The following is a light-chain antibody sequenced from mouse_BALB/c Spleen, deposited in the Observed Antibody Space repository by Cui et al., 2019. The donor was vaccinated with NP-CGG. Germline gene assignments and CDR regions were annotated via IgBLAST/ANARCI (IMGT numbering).Light chain of an antibody. CDR3: QQGSSSPYT. Sequence: EIVPTQSPVSIPAARGEQVTITCRASSSISSNYLHWYQQKPGSSPKLLIYRTSILTTGVLNSFSGSGSENSYTLRISCMQDEVAASYYCQQGSSSPYTFGGGTKLEIK. V-gene: IGKV4-92*01. CDR2: RTS. J-gene: IGKJ2*01. CDR1: SSISSNY.